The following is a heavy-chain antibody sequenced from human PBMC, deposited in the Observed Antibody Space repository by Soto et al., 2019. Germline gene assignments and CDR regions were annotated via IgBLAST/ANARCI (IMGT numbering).Heavy chain of an antibody. CDR1: GFTFSNYG. Sequence: QVQLVESGGGVVQPGRSLRLSCAASGFTFSNYGIHCVRQAPGNGLEWVAVISRDGSVRYYADSVKGRFTISRDNSKNTLYLQVNNLRPEDTAVYYCAKAYCGGHCSSDYFDYWGQGTLVTVSS. CDR3: AKAYCGGHCSSDYFDY. J-gene: IGHJ4*02. V-gene: IGHV3-30*18. D-gene: IGHD2-21*01. CDR2: ISRDGSVR.